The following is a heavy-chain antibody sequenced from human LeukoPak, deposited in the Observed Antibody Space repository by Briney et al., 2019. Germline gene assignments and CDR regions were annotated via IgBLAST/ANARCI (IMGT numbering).Heavy chain of an antibody. Sequence: GASVKVSCKASGYTFTGYYMHWVRQAPGQGLEWMGWINPNSGGTNYAQKFQGRVTMTRDTSISTAYMELSRLRSDGTAVYYCARDQGGYCSSTSCPNWFDPWGQGTLVTVSS. CDR3: ARDQGGYCSSTSCPNWFDP. CDR1: GYTFTGYY. J-gene: IGHJ5*02. D-gene: IGHD2-2*01. CDR2: INPNSGGT. V-gene: IGHV1-2*02.